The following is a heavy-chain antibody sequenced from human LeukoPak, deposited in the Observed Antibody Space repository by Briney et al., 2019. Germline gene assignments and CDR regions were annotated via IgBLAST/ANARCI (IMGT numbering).Heavy chain of an antibody. J-gene: IGHJ3*02. CDR2: ISGDGSST. D-gene: IGHD3-10*01. Sequence: AGGSLRLSCAASGFSFSSHWMHWVRQAPGKGLEWVSRISGDGSSTAYVDSVKGRFTISRDNSKNTLYLQMNSLRAEDTAVYYCARGQDGFGGFYDAFDIWGQGTMVTVSS. CDR3: ARGQDGFGGFYDAFDI. CDR1: GFSFSSHW. V-gene: IGHV3-74*03.